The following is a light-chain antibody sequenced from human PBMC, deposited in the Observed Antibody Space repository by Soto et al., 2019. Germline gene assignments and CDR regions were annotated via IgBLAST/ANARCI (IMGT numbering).Light chain of an antibody. V-gene: IGLV2-14*01. J-gene: IGLJ3*02. CDR3: SSYTTSSVWM. CDR2: EVT. CDR1: SNDVGGYNY. Sequence: QSALTQPASVSGSPGQSITISCTGTSNDVGGYNYVSWYQQHPGKAPKLMISEVTNRPSGVSDRFSGSKSGNTASLTISGLQAEDEADYYCSSYTTSSVWMFGGGTKLTVL.